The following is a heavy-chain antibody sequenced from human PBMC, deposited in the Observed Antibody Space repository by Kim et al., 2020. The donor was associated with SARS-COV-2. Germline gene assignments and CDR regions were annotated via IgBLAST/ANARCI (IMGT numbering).Heavy chain of an antibody. CDR2: IYYSGST. Sequence: SETLSLTCTVSGGSISSSSYYWGWIRQPPGKGLEWIGSIYYSGSTYYNPSLKSRVTISVDTSKNQFSLKLSSVTAADTAVYYCARPNGSIKRAFDIWGQGTMVTVPS. V-gene: IGHV4-39*01. CDR3: ARPNGSIKRAFDI. CDR1: GGSISSSSYY. D-gene: IGHD2-15*01. J-gene: IGHJ3*02.